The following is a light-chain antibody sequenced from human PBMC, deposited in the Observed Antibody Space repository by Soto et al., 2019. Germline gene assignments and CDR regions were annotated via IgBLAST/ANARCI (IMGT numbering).Light chain of an antibody. Sequence: QSALTQPASVSVSPGQSITISGTGTSSDVGSYNLVSWYQQHPGKAPKLMIYEGSKRPSGVSNRFSGSKSGNTASLTISGLQAEDEADYYCCSYAGSYVFGTGTKVTVL. CDR3: CSYAGSYV. CDR1: SSDVGSYNL. V-gene: IGLV2-23*01. CDR2: EGS. J-gene: IGLJ1*01.